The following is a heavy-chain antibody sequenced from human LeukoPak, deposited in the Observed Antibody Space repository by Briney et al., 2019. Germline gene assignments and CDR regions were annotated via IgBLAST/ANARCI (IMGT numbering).Heavy chain of an antibody. CDR2: IFYTGST. D-gene: IGHD1-26*01. CDR1: GGSIGSTECY. Sequence: SETLSLTCTVSGGSIGSTECYWVWIRQPPGKGLECIGSIFYTGSTYYNPSLKSRVIISVDTSKNHFSLKLTSVTAADTALYYCARIPRGVGVLDYWGQGTLVTVSS. CDR3: ARIPRGVGVLDY. J-gene: IGHJ4*02. V-gene: IGHV4-39*07.